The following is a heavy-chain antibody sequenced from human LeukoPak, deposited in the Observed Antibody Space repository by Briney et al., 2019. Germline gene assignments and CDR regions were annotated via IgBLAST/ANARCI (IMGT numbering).Heavy chain of an antibody. V-gene: IGHV1-69*13. CDR2: IIPIFGTA. CDR3: ATEAGYYGSGSYYMADY. D-gene: IGHD3-10*01. CDR1: GGTFSSYA. Sequence: SVKVSCKASGGTFSSYAISWVRQAPGQGLEWMGGIIPIFGTANYAQKFQGRVTITADESTSTAYMELSSLRSEDTAVYYCATEAGYYGSGSYYMADYWGQGTLVTVSS. J-gene: IGHJ4*02.